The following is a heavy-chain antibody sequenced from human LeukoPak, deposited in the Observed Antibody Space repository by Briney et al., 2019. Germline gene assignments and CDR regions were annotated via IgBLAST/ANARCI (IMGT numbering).Heavy chain of an antibody. V-gene: IGHV3-15*01. CDR3: TTDRVRYSSSGYYYGMDV. Sequence: PGRSLRLSCAASGFTFSNAWMSWVRQAPGKGLEWVGRIKSKTDGGTTDYAAPVKGRFTISRDDSKNTLYLQMNSLKTEDTAVYYCTTDRVRYSSSGYYYGMDVWGQGTTVTVSS. CDR1: GFTFSNAW. J-gene: IGHJ6*02. CDR2: IKSKTDGGTT. D-gene: IGHD6-13*01.